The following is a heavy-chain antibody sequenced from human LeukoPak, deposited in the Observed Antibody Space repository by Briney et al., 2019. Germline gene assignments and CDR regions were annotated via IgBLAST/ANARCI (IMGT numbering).Heavy chain of an antibody. V-gene: IGHV5-51*01. CDR3: ARRQGYGVYFDY. CDR2: IYPGDSDT. D-gene: IGHD5-12*01. J-gene: IGHJ4*02. CDR1: GCSFTNYW. Sequence: GESLKISCKGCGCSFTNYWNGWVRQMPVKGLEWMGIIYPGDSDTRYSPSFQGQITISADKSISTAYLQWSSLKASDTAMYYCARRQGYGVYFDYWGQGTLVTVSS.